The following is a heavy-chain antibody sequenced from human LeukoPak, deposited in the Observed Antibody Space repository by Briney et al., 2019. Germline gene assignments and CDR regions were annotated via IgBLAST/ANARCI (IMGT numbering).Heavy chain of an antibody. CDR2: IRYDGSNK. J-gene: IGHJ6*02. CDR3: ARDRRFGESRYPDYYYGMDV. CDR1: GFTFSSYG. Sequence: GGSLRLSCAASGFTFSSYGMHWVRQAPGKGLEWVAFIRYDGSNKYYADSVKGRFTISRDNSKNTLYLQMNSLRAEDTAVYYCARDRRFGESRYPDYYYGMDVWGQGTTVTVSS. D-gene: IGHD3-10*01. V-gene: IGHV3-30*02.